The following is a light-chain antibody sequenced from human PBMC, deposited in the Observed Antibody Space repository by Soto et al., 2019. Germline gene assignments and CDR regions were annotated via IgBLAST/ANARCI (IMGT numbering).Light chain of an antibody. CDR2: EVT. V-gene: IGLV2-8*01. CDR3: SSYGGSNNLI. J-gene: IGLJ2*01. Sequence: QSALTQPPSASGSPGQSGTISCTGTSSDVGGYTYVSWYQQYPGKAPKLMIYEVTKRPSGVPDRFSGSKSANTASLTVSGLQAEDEADYYCSSYGGSNNLIFGGGTKLTVL. CDR1: SSDVGGYTY.